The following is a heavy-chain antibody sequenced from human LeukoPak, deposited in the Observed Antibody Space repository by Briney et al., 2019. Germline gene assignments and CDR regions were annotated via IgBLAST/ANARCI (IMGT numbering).Heavy chain of an antibody. Sequence: SETLSLTCAVSDDSFSSHYWTWIRQPPGKGLEWIGYISYIGSTNYNPSLKSRVTISIDTSKNQFSLKLSSVTAAGTAAYYCARDLVTVTKGFDIWGQGTMVSVSS. V-gene: IGHV4-59*11. D-gene: IGHD4-17*01. J-gene: IGHJ3*02. CDR3: ARDLVTVTKGFDI. CDR1: DDSFSSHY. CDR2: ISYIGST.